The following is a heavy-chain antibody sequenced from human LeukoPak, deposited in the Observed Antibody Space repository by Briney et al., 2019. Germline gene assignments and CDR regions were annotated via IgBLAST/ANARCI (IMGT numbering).Heavy chain of an antibody. J-gene: IGHJ4*02. CDR2: ISYDGSNK. Sequence: GGSLRLSCAASGFTFSSYGMHWVRQAPGKGLEWVAVISYDGSNKYYADSVKGRFTISRDNSKNTLYLQMNSLRAEDTAVYYCARVSGGYFDWLSYFDYWGQGTLVTVSS. CDR3: ARVSGGYFDWLSYFDY. CDR1: GFTFSSYG. D-gene: IGHD3-9*01. V-gene: IGHV3-30*03.